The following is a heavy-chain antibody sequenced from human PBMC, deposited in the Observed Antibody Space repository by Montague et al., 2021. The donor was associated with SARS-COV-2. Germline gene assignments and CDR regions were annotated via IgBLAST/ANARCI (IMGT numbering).Heavy chain of an antibody. D-gene: IGHD6-13*01. Sequence: VKTTQTLTLTCTFSGLSLSTSGMCVSWIRQPPGKALEWLARIDWDDDKYYSTSLKTRLTISKDTSKNQVVLTMTNMDPVDTATYYCARILVAAAGSPFDPWGQGTLVTVSS. J-gene: IGHJ5*02. CDR1: GLSLSTSGMC. V-gene: IGHV2-70*11. CDR3: ARILVAAAGSPFDP. CDR2: IDWDDDK.